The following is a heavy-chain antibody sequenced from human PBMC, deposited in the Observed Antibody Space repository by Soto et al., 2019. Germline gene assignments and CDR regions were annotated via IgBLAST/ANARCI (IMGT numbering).Heavy chain of an antibody. J-gene: IGHJ4*03. V-gene: IGHV1-69*01. CDR1: GVTFSTSG. CDR2: IIPLFGTP. CDR3: ARASPSICGGGNCYRLDSYFDS. Sequence: QVQLVQSGAEVKKPGSSLKVSCKTSGVTFSTSGISWVRQGPGQGLEWMVGIIPLFGTPKYARKFKGRVSITADDSATTTYLELSGLSSDDTAIYYCARASPSICGGGNCYRLDSYFDSWGQGSQVVVSS. D-gene: IGHD2-21*01.